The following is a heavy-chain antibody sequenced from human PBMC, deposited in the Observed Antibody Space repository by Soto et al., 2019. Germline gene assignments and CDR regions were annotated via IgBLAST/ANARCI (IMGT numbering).Heavy chain of an antibody. CDR2: INHSGST. J-gene: IGHJ5*02. Sequence: QVQLQQWGAGLLKPSETLSLTCAVSGGSFSGYYWSWIRQPPGKGLEWIGEINHSGSTNYNPSLKSRVTISVDTSKNQFALKLSSVTAADTAVYYCARGVHGYSYGRENWFDPWGQGTLVTVSS. D-gene: IGHD5-18*01. V-gene: IGHV4-34*01. CDR1: GGSFSGYY. CDR3: ARGVHGYSYGRENWFDP.